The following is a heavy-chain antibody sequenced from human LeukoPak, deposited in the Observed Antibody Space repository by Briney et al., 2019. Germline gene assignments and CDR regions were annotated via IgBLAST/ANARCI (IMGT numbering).Heavy chain of an antibody. D-gene: IGHD2-15*01. V-gene: IGHV4-31*03. Sequence: TTSETLSLTCTVSGGSISSGGYYWSWIRQHSGKGLEWIGYIYYSGSTYYNPSLKSRVTISVDTSKNQFSLKLSSVTAADTAVYYCARAGGDCSGGSCYSTHFDYWGQGTLVTVSS. CDR1: GGSISSGGYY. CDR3: ARAGGDCSGGSCYSTHFDY. J-gene: IGHJ4*02. CDR2: IYYSGST.